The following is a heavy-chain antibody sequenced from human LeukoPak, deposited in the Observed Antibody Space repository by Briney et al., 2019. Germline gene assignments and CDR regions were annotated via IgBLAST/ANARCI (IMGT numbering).Heavy chain of an antibody. CDR2: ITGSGGTT. J-gene: IGHJ4*02. V-gene: IGHV3-23*01. CDR3: AKMQGYFDY. CDR1: GFTFTSYA. Sequence: PGGSLRLSCAASGFTFTSYAMSWVRQAPGKGLEWVSAITGSGGTTCYADFVKGRFTISRDNSKNTLYLQMNGLRVEDTAVYYCAKMQGYFDYWGQGTLVTVSS.